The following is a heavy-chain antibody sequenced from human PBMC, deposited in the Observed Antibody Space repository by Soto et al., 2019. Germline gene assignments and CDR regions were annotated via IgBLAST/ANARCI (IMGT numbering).Heavy chain of an antibody. J-gene: IGHJ4*02. CDR2: LYYSGST. CDR1: GGSISSSSYY. Sequence: PSETQSLTCTVSGGSISSSSYYRGWIRQPPGKGLEWIGSLYYSGSTYYNPSLKSRVTISVDTSTNQFSLKLSSVTAADTAVHYCAREGIAAAGPFAYWGQGTLVTVSS. D-gene: IGHD6-13*01. CDR3: AREGIAAAGPFAY. V-gene: IGHV4-39*02.